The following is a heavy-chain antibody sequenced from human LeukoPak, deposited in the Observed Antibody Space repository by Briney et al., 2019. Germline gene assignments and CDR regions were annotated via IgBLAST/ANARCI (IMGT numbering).Heavy chain of an antibody. J-gene: IGHJ4*02. CDR1: GGSISSSSYY. Sequence: SETLSLTCTVSGGSISSSSYYWGWIRQPPGKGLEWIGGIYYSGSTYYNPSLKSRVTISVDTSKNQFSLKLSSVTAADTAVYYCARFSGSYLVDYFDYWGQGTLVTVSS. CDR2: IYYSGST. D-gene: IGHD1-26*01. CDR3: ARFSGSYLVDYFDY. V-gene: IGHV4-39*01.